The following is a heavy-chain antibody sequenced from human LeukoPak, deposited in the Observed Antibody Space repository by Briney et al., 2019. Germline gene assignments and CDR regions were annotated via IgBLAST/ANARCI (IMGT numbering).Heavy chain of an antibody. J-gene: IGHJ6*03. CDR3: VRGLVKRLVRRQIYYYMDV. Sequence: SETLSLTCGIPGGSVGDYFWSWVRQTPGEGLEWIGEINQSGSPKYNPSLKSRVAIFVDTSSNQLSLNVTSVTAADTAVYYCVRGLVKRLVRRQIYYYMDVWGKGTTVIVSS. CDR2: INQSGSP. CDR1: GGSVGDYF. V-gene: IGHV4-34*01. D-gene: IGHD6-6*01.